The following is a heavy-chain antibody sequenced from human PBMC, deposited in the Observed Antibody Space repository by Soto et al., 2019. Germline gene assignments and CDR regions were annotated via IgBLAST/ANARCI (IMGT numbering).Heavy chain of an antibody. Sequence: GSLGLSCAASGFTLSSYAMHWVRQAPGKGLEYVSGVRGNGDPPFYADSVKGRFTISRDNSKNTLYLQMSGLSADDKAVYYCVKSRRGNNFDFFDWGQGALVTVSS. D-gene: IGHD5-12*01. CDR1: GFTLSSYA. CDR2: VRGNGDPP. V-gene: IGHV3-64D*06. CDR3: VKSRRGNNFDFFD. J-gene: IGHJ4*02.